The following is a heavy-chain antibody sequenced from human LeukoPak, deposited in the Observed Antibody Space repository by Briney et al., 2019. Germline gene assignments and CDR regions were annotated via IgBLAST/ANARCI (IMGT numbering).Heavy chain of an antibody. Sequence: SETLSLTCAVYGGSFSGYYWSWIRQPPGKGLEWIGGINHSGSTNYNPSLKSRVTISVDTSKNQFSLKLSSVTAADTAVYYCARGWGVAATQPNFDYWGQGTLVTVSS. CDR3: ARGWGVAATQPNFDY. CDR2: INHSGST. D-gene: IGHD2-15*01. CDR1: GGSFSGYY. V-gene: IGHV4-34*01. J-gene: IGHJ4*02.